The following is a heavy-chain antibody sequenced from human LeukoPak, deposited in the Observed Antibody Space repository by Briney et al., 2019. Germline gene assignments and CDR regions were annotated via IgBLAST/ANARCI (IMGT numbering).Heavy chain of an antibody. J-gene: IGHJ1*01. V-gene: IGHV3-74*01. D-gene: IGHD3-22*01. Sequence: PGGSLRLSCAASGFTFSTYWMHWVRQAPGKGLVWVSRIKSDGSTNYADSVKGRFTFSRDNAKNTLSLQMNSLRPEDTGVYYCARAPSEIGGYYPEYFRHWGQGTLVTVSS. CDR1: GFTFSTYW. CDR3: ARAPSEIGGYYPEYFRH. CDR2: IKSDGST.